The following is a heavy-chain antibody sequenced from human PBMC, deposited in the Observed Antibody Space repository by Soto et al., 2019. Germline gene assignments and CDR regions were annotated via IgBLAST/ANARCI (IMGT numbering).Heavy chain of an antibody. Sequence: PSETLSLTCALSGCSISSYYWCSIRQPPGKGLEWIGYMYFRGSTNYNPSLKSRVTISVDTSKNQFSLKLSSVAAADTAVYYCAKVSPGDFWSGLPFDYWGQGTLVTVSS. CDR1: GCSISSYY. J-gene: IGHJ4*02. V-gene: IGHV4-59*01. CDR3: AKVSPGDFWSGLPFDY. CDR2: MYFRGST. D-gene: IGHD3-3*01.